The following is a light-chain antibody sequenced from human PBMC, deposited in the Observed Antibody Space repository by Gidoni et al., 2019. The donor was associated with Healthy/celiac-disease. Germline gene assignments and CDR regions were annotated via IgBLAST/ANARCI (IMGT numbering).Light chain of an antibody. CDR1: QSISSW. Sequence: DIQMTQSPSTLSASVGDRVTITCRASQSISSWLAWYQQKPGKAPKLLIYKATSLESGVPSRFSGSGSGTEFTLTISSLQPDDFATYYCQQYNSYPYTFGQGTKLEIK. CDR3: QQYNSYPYT. CDR2: KAT. J-gene: IGKJ2*01. V-gene: IGKV1-5*03.